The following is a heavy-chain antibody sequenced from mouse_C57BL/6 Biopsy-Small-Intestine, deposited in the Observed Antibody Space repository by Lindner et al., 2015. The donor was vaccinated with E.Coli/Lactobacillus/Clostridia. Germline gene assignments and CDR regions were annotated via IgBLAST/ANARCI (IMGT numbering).Heavy chain of an antibody. D-gene: IGHD3-2*01. CDR1: GGTFNSYA. J-gene: IGHJ1*03. V-gene: IGHV1-74*01. CDR2: IIPMVGIA. Sequence: SVKVSCKASGGTFNSYAISWVRQAPGQGLEWMGRIIPMVGIANYAQKFQGRVTITADKSTSTAYMELSSLRSEDTAVYYCARQGVPQRQDYPYYYMDVWGKGTTVTVSS. CDR3: ARQGVPQRQDYPYYYMDV.